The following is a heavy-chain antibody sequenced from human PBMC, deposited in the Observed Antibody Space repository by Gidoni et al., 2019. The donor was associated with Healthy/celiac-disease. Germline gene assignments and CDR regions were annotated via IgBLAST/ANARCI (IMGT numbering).Heavy chain of an antibody. D-gene: IGHD3-3*01. CDR1: GGSFSGYY. CDR2: INHSGST. J-gene: IGHJ6*03. Sequence: QVQLQQWGAGLLKPSETLSLTCAVYGGSFSGYYWSWIRQPPGKGLEWIGEINHSGSTNYNPSLKSRVTISVDTSKNQFSLKLSSVTAADTAVYYCARGRYYDFWSGYYYYYYMDVWGKGTTVTVSS. CDR3: ARGRYYDFWSGYYYYYYMDV. V-gene: IGHV4-34*01.